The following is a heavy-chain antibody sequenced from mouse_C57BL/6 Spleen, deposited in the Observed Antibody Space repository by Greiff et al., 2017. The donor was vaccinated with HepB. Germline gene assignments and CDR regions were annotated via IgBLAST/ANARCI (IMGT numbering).Heavy chain of an antibody. Sequence: EVQVVESGGGLVKPGGSLKLSCAASGFTFSSYAMSWVRQTPEKRLEWVATISDGGSYTYYPDNVKGRFTISRDNAKNNLYLQMSHLKSEDTAMYYCARDPYYSGSSDDFDYWGQGTTLTVSS. CDR2: ISDGGSYT. CDR1: GFTFSSYA. J-gene: IGHJ2*01. V-gene: IGHV5-4*01. D-gene: IGHD1-1*01. CDR3: ARDPYYSGSSDDFDY.